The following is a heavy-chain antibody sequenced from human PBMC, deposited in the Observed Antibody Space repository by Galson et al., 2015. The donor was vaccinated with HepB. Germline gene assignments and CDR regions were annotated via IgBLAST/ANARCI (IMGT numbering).Heavy chain of an antibody. D-gene: IGHD6-19*01. V-gene: IGHV1-18*01. J-gene: IGHJ4*02. CDR3: ARDRSVAVAGDINY. CDR1: GYNFTNYG. Sequence: SVKVSCKASGYNFTNYGISWVRQVPGQGLEWMGWISAYNGNTDYAQKFQGRVTMTTDTSTSTVYMELRSLRSDDTAQYYCARDRSVAVAGDINYWGQGTLVTVSS. CDR2: ISAYNGNT.